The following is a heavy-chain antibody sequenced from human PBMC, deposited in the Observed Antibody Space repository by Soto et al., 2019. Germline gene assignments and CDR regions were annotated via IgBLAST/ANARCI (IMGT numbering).Heavy chain of an antibody. Sequence: QVQLVESGGGVVQPGRSLRLSCGASGFNFSSYGMHWVRQAPGKGLEWVAVTWYDGSNKYYADSVKGRFTISRDNSKNTLYLQMNSLRAEDRAVYYCAREDTTLVGNAFNVWGQGTTVTVSS. CDR2: TWYDGSNK. CDR1: GFNFSSYG. CDR3: AREDTTLVGNAFNV. D-gene: IGHD5-18*01. V-gene: IGHV3-33*01. J-gene: IGHJ3*01.